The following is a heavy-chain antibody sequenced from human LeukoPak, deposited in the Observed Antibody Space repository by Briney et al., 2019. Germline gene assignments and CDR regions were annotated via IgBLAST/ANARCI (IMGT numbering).Heavy chain of an antibody. CDR2: IYYSGST. D-gene: IGHD3-10*01. V-gene: IGHV4-59*01. CDR3: ARDLGSGSYPDAFDI. J-gene: IGHJ3*02. CDR1: GGSISSYY. Sequence: SETLSLTCTVSGGSISSYYWSWIRQPPGKGLEWIGYIYYSGSTNYSPSLKSRVTISVDTSKNQFSLKLSSVTAADTAVYYCARDLGSGSYPDAFDIWGQGTMVTVSS.